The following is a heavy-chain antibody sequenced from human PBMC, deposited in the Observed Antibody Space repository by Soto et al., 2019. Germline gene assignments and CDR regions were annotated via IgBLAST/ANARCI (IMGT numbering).Heavy chain of an antibody. J-gene: IGHJ5*01. D-gene: IGHD1-1*01. CDR3: ARDRHETTALAPYNWFES. CDR2: ISSSSSYV. V-gene: IGHV3-21*01. CDR1: GFTFSSYS. Sequence: EVQLVESGGGLVKPGGSLRLSCAASGFTFSSYSMNWVRQAPGKGLEWVSSISSSSSYVYYADSVKGRFTISRDNAKNSLYLQMNSLTAEDTAVYYCARDRHETTALAPYNWFESWGQGTVVTVSS.